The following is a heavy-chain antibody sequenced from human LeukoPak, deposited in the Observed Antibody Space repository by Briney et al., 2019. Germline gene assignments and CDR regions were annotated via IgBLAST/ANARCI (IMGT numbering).Heavy chain of an antibody. CDR1: GFTFSDYY. D-gene: IGHD5-12*01. J-gene: IGHJ3*02. V-gene: IGHV3-11*01. CDR2: ISSSGSTI. CDR3: ARVIIATGILDAFDI. Sequence: GGSLRLSCAASGFTFSDYYMSWIRQAPGKGLEWVSYISSSGSTIYYADSVKGRFTISRDNAKNSLYLQMNSLRAEDTAVYYCARVIIATGILDAFDIWGQGTMVTVSS.